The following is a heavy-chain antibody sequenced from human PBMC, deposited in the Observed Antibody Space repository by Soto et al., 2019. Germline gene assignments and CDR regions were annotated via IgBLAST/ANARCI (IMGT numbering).Heavy chain of an antibody. CDR2: INSDGSST. J-gene: IGHJ4*02. D-gene: IGHD2-15*01. V-gene: IGHV3-74*01. CDR3: VRTSLVVAAATREDY. Sequence: VQLVESGGGLVQPGGSLRLSCAASGFTFSSYWMHWVRQAPGKGLVWVSLINSDGSSTSYADSVKGRFTISRDNAKNTLYLQMNSLRAEDTAVYYCVRTSLVVAAATREDYWGQGTLVTVSS. CDR1: GFTFSSYW.